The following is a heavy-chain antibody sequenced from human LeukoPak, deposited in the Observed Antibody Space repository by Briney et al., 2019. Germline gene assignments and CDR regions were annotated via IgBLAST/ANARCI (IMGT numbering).Heavy chain of an antibody. J-gene: IGHJ5*02. V-gene: IGHV4-34*01. D-gene: IGHD6-13*01. CDR2: INHSGST. CDR3: ARARSWYSRGWFDP. CDR1: GGSFSGYY. Sequence: PSETLSLTCAVYGGSFSGYYWSWIRQPPGKGLEWIGEINHSGSTNCNPSLKSRVTISVDTSKNQFSLKLSSVTAADTAVYYCARARSWYSRGWFDPWGQGTLVTVSS.